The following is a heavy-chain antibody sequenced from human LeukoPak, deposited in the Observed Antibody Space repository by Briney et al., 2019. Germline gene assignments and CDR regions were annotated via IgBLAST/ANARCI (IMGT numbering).Heavy chain of an antibody. D-gene: IGHD6-19*01. V-gene: IGHV4-4*02. CDR3: ASQDSTGWNGPFDY. Sequence: SETLSPTCAVSGGSISSNNWWGWVRQPPGKGLEWIGEIYHSGSPNYNPSLKSRVTMSVDTSKNQFSLKLSSVTATDTAMYYCASQDSTGWNGPFDYWGQGTLVTVSS. CDR2: IYHSGSP. J-gene: IGHJ4*02. CDR1: GGSISSNNW.